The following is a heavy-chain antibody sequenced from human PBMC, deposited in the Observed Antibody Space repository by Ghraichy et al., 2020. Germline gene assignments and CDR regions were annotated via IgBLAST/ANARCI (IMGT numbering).Heavy chain of an antibody. D-gene: IGHD6-19*01. V-gene: IGHV6-1*01. CDR2: TYYRSKWYN. Sequence: ISGDSVSSNSAAWNWIRQSPSRGLEWLGRTYYRSKWYNDYAVSVKSRITINPDTSKNQFSLQLNSVTPEDTAVYYCARELYMSVAGPDLHYYYGMDVWGQGTTVTVSS. CDR3: ARELYMSVAGPDLHYYYGMDV. J-gene: IGHJ6*02. CDR1: GDSVSSNSAA.